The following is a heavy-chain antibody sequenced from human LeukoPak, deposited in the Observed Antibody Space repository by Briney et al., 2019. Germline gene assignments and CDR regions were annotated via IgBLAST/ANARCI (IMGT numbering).Heavy chain of an antibody. Sequence: GGSLRLSCAASGFTFRSYWMHWVRQAPGKGLELVSRVICDGSFTNYADSVKGRFTISRDNPKNTLYLQMSSLRAEHTALYFCVRDGDDFNFDYWGQGSLVTVSS. CDR1: GFTFRSYW. V-gene: IGHV3-74*01. D-gene: IGHD7-27*01. CDR2: VICDGSFT. J-gene: IGHJ4*02. CDR3: VRDGDDFNFDY.